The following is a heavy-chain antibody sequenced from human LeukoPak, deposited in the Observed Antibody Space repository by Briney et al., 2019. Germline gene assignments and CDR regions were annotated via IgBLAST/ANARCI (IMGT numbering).Heavy chain of an antibody. CDR3: ARDERQCSTGICYPSDY. CDR1: GFTFSSYA. Sequence: GGSLRLSCAASGFTFSSYAMNWVRQAPGKGLEWVSSISSGSGYIYYADSVRGRFTISRDNAKNSVYLQMNSLRAEDTAVYYCARDERQCSTGICYPSDYWGQGTLVSVSS. V-gene: IGHV3-21*06. J-gene: IGHJ4*02. CDR2: ISSGSGYI. D-gene: IGHD2-8*01.